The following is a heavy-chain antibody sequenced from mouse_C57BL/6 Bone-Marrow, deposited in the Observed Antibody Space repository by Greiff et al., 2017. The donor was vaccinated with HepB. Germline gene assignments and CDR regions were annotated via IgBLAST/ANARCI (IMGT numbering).Heavy chain of an antibody. D-gene: IGHD2-4*01. J-gene: IGHJ3*01. CDR1: GYTFTSYW. Sequence: QVQLQQPGAELVKPGASVKLSCKASGYTFTSYWMHWVKQRPGQGLEWIGMIHPNSGSTNYNEKFKSKDTLTVDKSSSTAYMQLSSLTSEDSAVYYCASYDYGSFKAYWGQGTLVTVSA. V-gene: IGHV1-64*01. CDR3: ASYDYGSFKAY. CDR2: IHPNSGST.